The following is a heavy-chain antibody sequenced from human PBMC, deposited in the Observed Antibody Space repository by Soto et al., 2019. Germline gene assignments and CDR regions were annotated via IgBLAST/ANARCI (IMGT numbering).Heavy chain of an antibody. CDR2: ISAYNGNT. J-gene: IGHJ4*02. CDR3: ARARFSDAVYSVDH. D-gene: IGHD2-15*01. Sequence: QVQLVQSGAEVKKPGASVKVSCKASGYTFTNYAISWVRQAPGQGLEWMGWISAYNGNTNDAQKLQGRVTRTTDTSTSAASRRLTSLRSDDTAGCSGARARFSDAVYSVDHWGQGTLVTVS. V-gene: IGHV1-18*01. CDR1: GYTFTNYA.